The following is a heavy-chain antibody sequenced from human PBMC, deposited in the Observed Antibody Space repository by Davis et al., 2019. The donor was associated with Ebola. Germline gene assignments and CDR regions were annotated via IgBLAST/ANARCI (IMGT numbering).Heavy chain of an antibody. CDR2: ISGSGGST. D-gene: IGHD3-3*01. Sequence: GESLKISCTDSVITFSSYAMPWVRQAPGKGLEWVSAISGSGGSTYYADSVKGRFIISRDNYENTLFLQMNSLRAEDTAVYYCARSGLSFGVVKYHYGMDVWGKGTTVTVSS. CDR1: VITFSSYA. J-gene: IGHJ6*04. V-gene: IGHV3-23*01. CDR3: ARSGLSFGVVKYHYGMDV.